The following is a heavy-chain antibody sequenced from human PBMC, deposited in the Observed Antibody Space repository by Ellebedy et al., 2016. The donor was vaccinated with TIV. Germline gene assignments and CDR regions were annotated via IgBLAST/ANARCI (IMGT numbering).Heavy chain of an antibody. CDR3: ASVTFSSLSPFDN. D-gene: IGHD6-13*01. V-gene: IGHV1-2*02. Sequence: AASVKVSCKTSGYSFTDYHIHWMRQAPGQGLEWMGWIYPNSGDTKYAQKFQGRVTMTRDTSITTAYMELNRLTSDDTATYYCASVTFSSLSPFDNWGQGTLVTVSS. CDR2: IYPNSGDT. CDR1: GYSFTDYH. J-gene: IGHJ4*02.